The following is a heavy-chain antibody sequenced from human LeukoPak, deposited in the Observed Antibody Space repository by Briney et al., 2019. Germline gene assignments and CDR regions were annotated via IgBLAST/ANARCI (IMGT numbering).Heavy chain of an antibody. CDR2: ISAADGDNT. CDR1: GFMFRNYA. V-gene: IGHV3-23*01. J-gene: IGHJ4*02. Sequence: GGSLRLSCAASGFMFRNYAMGWVRQAPGKGLEWVSVISAADGDNTYYADSVKGRFSISRDNSSYTLHLQMNSLRAEDTAVFYCAKFKGHYYYDSSGYCDNWGQGTLVTVSS. CDR3: AKFKGHYYYDSSGYCDN. D-gene: IGHD3-22*01.